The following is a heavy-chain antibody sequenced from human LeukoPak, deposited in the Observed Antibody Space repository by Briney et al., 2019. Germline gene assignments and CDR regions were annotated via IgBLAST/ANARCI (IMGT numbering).Heavy chain of an antibody. J-gene: IGHJ4*02. Sequence: PGGSLRLSCAASGFTFSDYYMNWIRQAPGKGLEWISYISGSGGTICYADSVKGRFTISRDNAKNSLYLQMNSLRAEDTAVYYCARYIAVVGFDYWGQGTLVTVSS. V-gene: IGHV3-11*01. CDR1: GFTFSDYY. CDR3: ARYIAVVGFDY. D-gene: IGHD6-19*01. CDR2: ISGSGGTI.